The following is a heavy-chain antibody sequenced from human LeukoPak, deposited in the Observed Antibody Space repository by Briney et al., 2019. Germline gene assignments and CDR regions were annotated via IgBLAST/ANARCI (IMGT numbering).Heavy chain of an antibody. J-gene: IGHJ6*02. D-gene: IGHD5-12*01. CDR1: GFSVSSFS. Sequence: GGSLRLSCAVSGFSVSSFSMNWVRQAPGKGLEWVSHITWSNNIYYADSVKGRSTISRDSAKNSLFLQMNSLRDEDTAVYYCARDPGNSGYGMDVWGQGTTVLVSS. CDR3: ARDPGNSGYGMDV. CDR2: ITWSNNI. V-gene: IGHV3-48*02.